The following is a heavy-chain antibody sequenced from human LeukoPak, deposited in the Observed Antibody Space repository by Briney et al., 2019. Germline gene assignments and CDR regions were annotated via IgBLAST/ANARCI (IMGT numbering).Heavy chain of an antibody. CDR1: GFTFSNYW. V-gene: IGHV3-74*01. J-gene: IGHJ3*02. CDR2: INTDGRST. D-gene: IGHD3-3*01. CDR3: ARGTIYGLDAFDI. Sequence: PGGSLRLSCAVSGFTFSNYWMHWVRQAPGKGLVWVSRINTDGRSTNYADSVKGRFTIPRDNAKNTLYLQMNSLRAEDTAVYYCARGTIYGLDAFDIWGQGTMVTVSS.